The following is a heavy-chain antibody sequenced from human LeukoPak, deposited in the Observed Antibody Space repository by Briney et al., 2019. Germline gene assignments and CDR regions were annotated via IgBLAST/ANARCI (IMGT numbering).Heavy chain of an antibody. V-gene: IGHV3-11*01. CDR1: GFTFRDYY. Sequence: GGSLRLSCAASGFTFRDYYINWLRQAPGKGLEWVSYISSNGTTKYYADSVKGRLTTYRDNAKNSLDLQRNSLRADDTAVYYCASGGSLYVWGQGTTVTVSS. CDR2: ISSNGTTK. CDR3: ASGGSLYV. J-gene: IGHJ6*02.